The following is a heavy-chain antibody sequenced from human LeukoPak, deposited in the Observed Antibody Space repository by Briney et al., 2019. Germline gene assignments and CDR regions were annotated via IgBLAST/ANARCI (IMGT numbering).Heavy chain of an antibody. CDR2: VRNDGTNK. D-gene: IGHD3-10*01. CDR1: GFTFSSYA. V-gene: IGHV3-30*02. Sequence: QSGGSLRLSCAASGFTFSSYAMSWVRQAPGKGLEWVAFVRNDGTNKHYADSVKGRFTISRDNSKNTLYLQMNSLRAEDTAVYCCAKDLGTLISGSYYYYFDYWGQGTLVTVSS. J-gene: IGHJ4*02. CDR3: AKDLGTLISGSYYYYFDY.